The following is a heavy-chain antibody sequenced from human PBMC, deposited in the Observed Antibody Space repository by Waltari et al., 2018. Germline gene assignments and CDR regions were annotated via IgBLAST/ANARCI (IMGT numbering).Heavy chain of an antibody. Sequence: QVQLQESGPGLVKPSETLSLTCAVSGYSISSGYYWGWIRQPPGKGLEWIGSIYHSGSTYYNPSLKSRVTISVDTSKNQFSLKLSSVTAADTAVYYCARHSYYYDSSGIDYWGQGTLVTVSS. CDR2: IYHSGST. J-gene: IGHJ4*02. V-gene: IGHV4-38-2*01. D-gene: IGHD3-22*01. CDR3: ARHSYYYDSSGIDY. CDR1: GYSISSGYY.